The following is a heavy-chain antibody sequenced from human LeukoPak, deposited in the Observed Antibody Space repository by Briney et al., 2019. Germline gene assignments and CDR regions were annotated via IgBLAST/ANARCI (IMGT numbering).Heavy chain of an antibody. J-gene: IGHJ6*03. V-gene: IGHV4-4*07. CDR1: GDSMGNYY. Sequence: SETLSLTCTVSGDSMGNYYWNWLRQPAGTGLEWIGRIRSDGTTYANPSLESAVTMSVDTSNNHISLRLSSATAADTAAYYCARSTGFYTTYYMDVWGKGTTVTVSS. CDR2: IRSDGTT. D-gene: IGHD3-22*01. CDR3: ARSTGFYTTYYMDV.